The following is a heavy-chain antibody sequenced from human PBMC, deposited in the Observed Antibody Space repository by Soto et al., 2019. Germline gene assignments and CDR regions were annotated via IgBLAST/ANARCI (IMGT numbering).Heavy chain of an antibody. D-gene: IGHD3-10*01. CDR1: GFTFTSSA. Sequence: ASVKGSCKASGFTFTSSAVQWVRQAPGQGLEWMGWINPNSGGTNYAQKFQGWVTMTRDTSISTAYMELSRLRSDDTAVYYCARDIGRGGMDVWGQGTTVTVS. CDR2: INPNSGGT. J-gene: IGHJ6*02. V-gene: IGHV1-2*04. CDR3: ARDIGRGGMDV.